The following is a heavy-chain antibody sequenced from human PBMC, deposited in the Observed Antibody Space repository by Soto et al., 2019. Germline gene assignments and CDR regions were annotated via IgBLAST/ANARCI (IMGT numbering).Heavy chain of an antibody. CDR3: AKGDPRGFTDLYYFDY. D-gene: IGHD3-10*01. Sequence: PGGSLRLSCAASGFTFSSYAVSWVRQAPGKGLEWVSAISGSGGSTYYADSVKGRFTISRDNSKNTLYLQMNSLRAEDTAVYYCAKGDPRGFTDLYYFDYWGQGALVTVSS. CDR2: ISGSGGST. J-gene: IGHJ4*02. V-gene: IGHV3-23*01. CDR1: GFTFSSYA.